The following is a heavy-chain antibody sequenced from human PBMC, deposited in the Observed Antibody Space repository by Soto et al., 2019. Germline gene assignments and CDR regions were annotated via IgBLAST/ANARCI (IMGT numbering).Heavy chain of an antibody. Sequence: SETLSLTCTVSGVSISGYYWNWIRQPPGKGLEWIGYIYYSGSTNYNPSLKSRVTISVDTSKNQFSLNLSSVTAADTAVYYCARSYSLDYWGQGTLVTVSS. CDR1: GVSISGYY. CDR3: ARSYSLDY. J-gene: IGHJ4*02. V-gene: IGHV4-59*01. CDR2: IYYSGST. D-gene: IGHD1-26*01.